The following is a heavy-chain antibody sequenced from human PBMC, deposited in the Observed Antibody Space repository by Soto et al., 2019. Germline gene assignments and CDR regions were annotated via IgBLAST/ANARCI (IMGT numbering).Heavy chain of an antibody. Sequence: QVQLVQSGAAVKKPGASVKVSCKASGYTFTSYGISWVRQAPGQGLEWMGGISAYNGNTNNAQKLQGRVTMTTDTATRTAYMELRSLRSDDTAVYYCARGETYYYGSGSYFPFDYWGQGTLVTVSS. V-gene: IGHV1-18*04. CDR1: GYTFTSYG. J-gene: IGHJ4*02. CDR3: ARGETYYYGSGSYFPFDY. CDR2: ISAYNGNT. D-gene: IGHD3-10*01.